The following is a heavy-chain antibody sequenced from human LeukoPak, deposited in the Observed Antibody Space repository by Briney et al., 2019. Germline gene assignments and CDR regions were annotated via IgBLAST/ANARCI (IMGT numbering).Heavy chain of an antibody. J-gene: IGHJ3*02. Sequence: SQTLSLTCAISGDSVSNNNAAWNWIRQSPSRGLEWLGRTYYRSKWYTDYAVSVSSRITINPDASKNQFSLQLNSVTPEDTAVYYCARARGREDAFDIWGQGTMVTVSS. V-gene: IGHV6-1*01. D-gene: IGHD1-1*01. CDR3: ARARGREDAFDI. CDR1: GDSVSNNNAA. CDR2: TYYRSKWYT.